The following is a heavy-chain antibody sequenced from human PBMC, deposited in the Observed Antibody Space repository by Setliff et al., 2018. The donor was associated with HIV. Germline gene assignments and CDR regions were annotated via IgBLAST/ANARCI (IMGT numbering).Heavy chain of an antibody. V-gene: IGHV4-61*02. J-gene: IGHJ5*02. CDR3: ARHDCGGDCSINWFDP. CDR1: GGSISSGSYY. D-gene: IGHD2-21*02. CDR2: IYTSGST. Sequence: PSETLSLTCTVSGGSISSGSYYWSWIRQPAGKGLEWIGRIYTSGSTNYNPSLKSRATISVDTSKNQFSLKLSSVTAADTAVYYCARHDCGGDCSINWFDPWGQGTLVTVSS.